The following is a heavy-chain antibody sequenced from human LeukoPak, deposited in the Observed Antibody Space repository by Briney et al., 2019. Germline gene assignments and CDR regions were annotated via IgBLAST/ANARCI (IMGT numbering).Heavy chain of an antibody. CDR2: INSDGSIT. CDR1: GFTFSTFW. V-gene: IGHV3-74*03. CDR3: ARGRYYGMDV. J-gene: IGHJ6*02. Sequence: GGSLRLSCAASGFTFSTFWTHWVRQAPGKGLVWVSGINSDGSITTYADSVKGRFTISRDNAENTLYLQMNSLRAEDTAVYYCARGRYYGMDVWGQGTTVTVSS.